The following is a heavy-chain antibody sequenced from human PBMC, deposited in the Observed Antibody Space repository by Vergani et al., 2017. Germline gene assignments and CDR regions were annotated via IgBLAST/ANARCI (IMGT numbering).Heavy chain of an antibody. J-gene: IGHJ4*02. D-gene: IGHD6-19*01. CDR2: ISSSGSTI. CDR3: ARRGVAGTFAFD. CDR1: GFTFSSYG. V-gene: IGHV3-48*04. Sequence: VQLVESGGGVVQPGRSLRLSCAASGFTFSSYGMHWVRQGPGKGLEWVSYISSSGSTIYYADSVKGRFTISRDNAQNSLYLQMNSLGAEDTAVYYCARRGVAGTFAFDWGQGTLVTVSS.